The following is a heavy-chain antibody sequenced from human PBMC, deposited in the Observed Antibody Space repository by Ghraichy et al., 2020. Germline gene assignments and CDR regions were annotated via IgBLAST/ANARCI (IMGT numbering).Heavy chain of an antibody. CDR2: INHSGST. D-gene: IGHD2-15*01. J-gene: IGHJ4*02. CDR3: ARGYCSGGSSSFLFDY. Sequence: SETLSLTCAVYGGSFSGYYWSWIRQPPGKGLEWIGEINHSGSTNYNPSLKSRVTISVDTSKNQFSLKLSSVTAADTAVYYCARGYCSGGSSSFLFDYWGQGTLVTVSS. CDR1: GGSFSGYY. V-gene: IGHV4-34*01.